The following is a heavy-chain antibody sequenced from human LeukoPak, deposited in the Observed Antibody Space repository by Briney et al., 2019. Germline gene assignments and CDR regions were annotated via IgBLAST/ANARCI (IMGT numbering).Heavy chain of an antibody. V-gene: IGHV3-30*02. D-gene: IGHD3-10*01. CDR1: GFTFSSYG. CDR3: ARGLTIEHWFDP. CDR2: IRYDGSNK. J-gene: IGHJ5*02. Sequence: GGSLRLSCAASGFTFSSYGMYWVRQAPGKGLEWVAFIRYDGSNKYYADSVKGRFTVSRDNAKNSLYLQMNSLRAEDTAVYYCARGLTIEHWFDPWGQGTLVTVSS.